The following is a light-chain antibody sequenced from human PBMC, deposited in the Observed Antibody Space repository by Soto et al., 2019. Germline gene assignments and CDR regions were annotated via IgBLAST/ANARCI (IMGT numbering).Light chain of an antibody. CDR1: HGISNF. CDR2: AAS. CDR3: QKYNTART. Sequence: DIQMTQSPSSLSASVGDRVTITCRASHGISNFLAWYQQKPGKVPKLLIYAASRLQSGVPSRFSGSGSGTDFTLTIGSLQPEDVATYFCQKYNTARTFGQGTKVDIK. V-gene: IGKV1-27*01. J-gene: IGKJ1*01.